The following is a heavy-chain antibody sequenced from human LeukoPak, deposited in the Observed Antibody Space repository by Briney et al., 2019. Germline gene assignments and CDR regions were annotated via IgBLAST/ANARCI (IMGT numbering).Heavy chain of an antibody. Sequence: PGRSLRLSCAASGITVSTNYMSWVRQAPGKGLEWVSIIYSGGATFYADSVKGRFTISRENSKNTLWLQMNSVRAEDTAVYYCARLHYDVLTGPFDYWGQGTLVTVSS. CDR1: GITVSTNY. CDR3: ARLHYDVLTGPFDY. D-gene: IGHD3-9*01. CDR2: IYSGGAT. V-gene: IGHV3-66*04. J-gene: IGHJ4*02.